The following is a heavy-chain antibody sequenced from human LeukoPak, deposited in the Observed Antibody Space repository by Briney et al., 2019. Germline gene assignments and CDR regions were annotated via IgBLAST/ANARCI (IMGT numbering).Heavy chain of an antibody. Sequence: SETMSLTCTVSGGSISSYYWSWIRQPPGKGRGWIGYIYYSGSTNYNPSLKSRVTISVDTSKNQFSLKLRSENTAETALSRCARDKDGYNHPFDYWGQGTLVTVSS. CDR2: IYYSGST. CDR3: ARDKDGYNHPFDY. V-gene: IGHV4-59*01. D-gene: IGHD5-24*01. CDR1: GGSISSYY. J-gene: IGHJ4*02.